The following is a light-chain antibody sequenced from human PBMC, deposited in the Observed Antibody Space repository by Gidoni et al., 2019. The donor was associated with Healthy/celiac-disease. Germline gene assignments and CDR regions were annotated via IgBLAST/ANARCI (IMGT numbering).Light chain of an antibody. CDR1: QSVSSRS. CDR3: QQYGSSPLT. Sequence: IGLTQSPGTLSLSPGERATLSCRASQSVSSRSLAWYQQKPGQAPRLLINGAASRATGIPDRFSGSGSWTDVTITISSMEHEDFAVYYCQQYGSSPLTFGGGTKVEIK. J-gene: IGKJ4*01. CDR2: GAA. V-gene: IGKV3-20*01.